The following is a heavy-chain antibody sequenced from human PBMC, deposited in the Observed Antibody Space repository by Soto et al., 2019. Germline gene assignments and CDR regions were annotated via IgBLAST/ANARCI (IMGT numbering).Heavy chain of an antibody. D-gene: IGHD3-3*01. CDR3: ARVTTYYDFWSGYYGYWFDP. V-gene: IGHV4-34*01. Sequence: PSETLSLTCAVYGGSFSGYYWSWIRQPPGKGLEWIGEINHSGSTNYNPSLKSRITITVDTSKNQFSLKLSSVTAADTAVYYCARVTTYYDFWSGYYGYWFDPWGQGTLVTVSS. J-gene: IGHJ5*02. CDR1: GGSFSGYY. CDR2: INHSGST.